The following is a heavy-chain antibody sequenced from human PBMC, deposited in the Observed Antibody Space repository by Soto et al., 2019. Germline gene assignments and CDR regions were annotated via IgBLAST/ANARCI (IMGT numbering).Heavy chain of an antibody. V-gene: IGHV3-64*04. J-gene: IGHJ4*02. D-gene: IGHD3-10*01. Sequence: PGGSLRLSCSASGFTFSSYAMHWVRQAPGKGLEYVSAISSNGGSTYYADSVKGRFTISRDNSKNTLYLQMSSLRDDDTAVYYCARDFGGRYRIFDYRGQGTPVTVSS. CDR3: ARDFGGRYRIFDY. CDR1: GFTFSSYA. CDR2: ISSNGGST.